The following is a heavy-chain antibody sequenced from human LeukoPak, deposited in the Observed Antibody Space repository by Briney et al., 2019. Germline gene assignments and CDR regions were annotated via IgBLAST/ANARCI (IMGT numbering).Heavy chain of an antibody. CDR3: ARRGSITGTALDY. CDR2: IYYSGST. CDR1: GGSISSYY. D-gene: IGHD1-7*01. Sequence: SETLSLTCTVSGGSISSYYWSWIRQPPGKGLEWIGYIYYSGSTNYNPSLKSRVTISVDTSKNQFSLKLSSVTAADTAVYYCARRGSITGTALDYWGQGTLVTVSS. J-gene: IGHJ4*02. V-gene: IGHV4-59*01.